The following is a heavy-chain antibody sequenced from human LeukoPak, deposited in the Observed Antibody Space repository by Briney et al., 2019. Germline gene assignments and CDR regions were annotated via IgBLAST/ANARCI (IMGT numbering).Heavy chain of an antibody. CDR2: ISFSGAYI. Sequence: GGSLRLSCAASGFNFESYSMNWVRQAPGKGLEWVSSISFSGAYIYYAASVKGRFTISRDNAKNSVFLQMNSLRAEDTAVYYCASVGYWGQGTLVTVSS. D-gene: IGHD1-26*01. CDR1: GFNFESYS. CDR3: ASVGY. V-gene: IGHV3-21*01. J-gene: IGHJ4*02.